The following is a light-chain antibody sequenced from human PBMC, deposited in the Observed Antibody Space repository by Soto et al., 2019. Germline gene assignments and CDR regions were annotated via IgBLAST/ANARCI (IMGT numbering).Light chain of an antibody. J-gene: IGLJ1*01. V-gene: IGLV2-14*01. Sequence: QSALTQPASVSGSPGQSITISCTGTNSDVGTYNSVSWYQHHPGKAPKLMICEVSNRPSGVSNRFSGSKSGNTASLTISGLQAEDEADYYCSSYTSSSTRVFGTGTKATVL. CDR1: NSDVGTYNS. CDR2: EVS. CDR3: SSYTSSSTRV.